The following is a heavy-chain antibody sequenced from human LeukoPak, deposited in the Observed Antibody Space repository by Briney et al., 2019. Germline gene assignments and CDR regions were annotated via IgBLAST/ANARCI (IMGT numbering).Heavy chain of an antibody. CDR1: GFTFSSYS. CDR3: VRKAEITMIVVATGDAFDI. J-gene: IGHJ3*02. CDR2: ISSSSSYI. V-gene: IGHV3-21*01. D-gene: IGHD3-22*01. Sequence: GGSLILSCAASGFTFSSYSMNRVGQAPGKGLEWVSSISSSSSYIYYADSVEGRFTISSDNAKNSLYLQMNSLRAEDTAVYYCVRKAEITMIVVATGDAFDIWGQGTMVTVSS.